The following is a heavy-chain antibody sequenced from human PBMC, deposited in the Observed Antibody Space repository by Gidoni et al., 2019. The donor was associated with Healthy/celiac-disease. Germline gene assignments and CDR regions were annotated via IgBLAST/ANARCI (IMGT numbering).Heavy chain of an antibody. CDR2: ISSSSSYI. D-gene: IGHD6-13*01. J-gene: IGHJ4*02. CDR3: ARDTPSIAAAEGAFDY. V-gene: IGHV3-21*01. Sequence: EVQLVESGGGLVKPGGSLRLSCAASGFTFSNYSMNWVRQAPGKGLEWVSAISSSSSYIYYADSVKGRVTISRDNAKNSLYLQMNSLRAEDTAVYYCARDTPSIAAAEGAFDYWGQGTLVTVSS. CDR1: GFTFSNYS.